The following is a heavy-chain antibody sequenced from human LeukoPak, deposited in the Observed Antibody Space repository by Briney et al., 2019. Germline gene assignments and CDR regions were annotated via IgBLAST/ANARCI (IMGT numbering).Heavy chain of an antibody. CDR1: GFTLSAYT. CDR3: ARDLSGGGYARTRYYYYGMDV. CDR2: LTRGGDNDI. Sequence: GGSLRLSCIASGFTLSAYTMNWVRQAPGKGLEWVSTLTRGGDNDIHYADSVKGRFTISRDNAKNSLYLQMNSLRAEDTAVYYCARDLSGGGYARTRYYYYGMDVWGQGTTVTVSS. J-gene: IGHJ6*02. V-gene: IGHV3-21*01. D-gene: IGHD2-15*01.